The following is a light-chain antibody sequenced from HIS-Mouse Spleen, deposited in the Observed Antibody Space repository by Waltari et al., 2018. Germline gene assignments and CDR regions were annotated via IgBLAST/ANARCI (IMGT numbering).Light chain of an antibody. CDR2: KDS. CDR3: QSADSSGTWV. Sequence: SYELTQPPSVSVSPGQTARINCSGDALPKQYAYWYQQKPGQAPGLVIYKDSERPSGIPERFSGSSSGTTVTLTISGVQAEDEADYYCQSADSSGTWVFGGGTKLTVL. CDR1: ALPKQY. V-gene: IGLV3-25*03. J-gene: IGLJ3*02.